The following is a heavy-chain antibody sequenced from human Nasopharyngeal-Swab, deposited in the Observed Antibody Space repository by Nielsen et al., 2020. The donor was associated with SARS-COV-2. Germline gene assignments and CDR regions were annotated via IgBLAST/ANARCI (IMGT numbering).Heavy chain of an antibody. CDR1: GFTFSNYA. J-gene: IGHJ5*02. V-gene: IGHV3-23*01. Sequence: GGSLRLSCAASGFTFSNYAMSWVRQAPGRGLEWVSSLSSSGGTTYNSDSVKGRFTISRDNSKNTLYLQMNSLRAEDTATYYCASGGDMNYGLGYNWFDPWGQGTLVTVSS. CDR2: LSSSGGTT. D-gene: IGHD1-7*01. CDR3: ASGGDMNYGLGYNWFDP.